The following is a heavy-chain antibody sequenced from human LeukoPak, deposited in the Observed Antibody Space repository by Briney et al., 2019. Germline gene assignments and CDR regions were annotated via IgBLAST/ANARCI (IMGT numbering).Heavy chain of an antibody. Sequence: SETLSLTCSVSDASISSYFWSWIRQPPGRGLEWVGHIYSSGSKYYNPSLKSRVTVSMEPSRNQFSLKLASVTAADTGMYYCAIAESVTAFDVWGQGTMVTVSS. D-gene: IGHD2-8*01. CDR2: IYSSGSK. V-gene: IGHV4-4*09. CDR1: DASISSYF. J-gene: IGHJ3*01. CDR3: AIAESVTAFDV.